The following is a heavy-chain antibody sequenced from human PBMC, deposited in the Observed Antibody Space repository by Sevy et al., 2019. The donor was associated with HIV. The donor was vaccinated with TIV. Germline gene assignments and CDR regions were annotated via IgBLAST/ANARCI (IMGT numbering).Heavy chain of an antibody. CDR2: ITRDGSST. D-gene: IGHD5-18*01. V-gene: IGHV3-74*01. J-gene: IGHJ4*02. CDR1: GFTFSNYW. CDR3: VRDNLGYTYGYASV. Sequence: GGSLRLSCATSGFTFSNYWMHWVRLLPGKGLEWVSRITRDGSSTSYADTVKGRFTISRDNAKYTLHRQMISLQAEDSALYYCVRDNLGYTYGYASVWGQGSLVTVSS.